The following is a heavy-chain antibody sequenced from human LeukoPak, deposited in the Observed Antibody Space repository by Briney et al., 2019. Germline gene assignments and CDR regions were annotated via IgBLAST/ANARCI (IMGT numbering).Heavy chain of an antibody. Sequence: GGSLRLSCAASGFTFSSYEMNWVRQAPGKGLEWVSYISTSGSTIYYADSVKGRFTISRDNAKNTVFLQMNSLRAEDTAVYYCVRGLLGIGDYWGQGTLVTVSS. CDR2: ISTSGSTI. J-gene: IGHJ4*02. CDR3: VRGLLGIGDY. CDR1: GFTFSSYE. V-gene: IGHV3-48*03. D-gene: IGHD2-8*02.